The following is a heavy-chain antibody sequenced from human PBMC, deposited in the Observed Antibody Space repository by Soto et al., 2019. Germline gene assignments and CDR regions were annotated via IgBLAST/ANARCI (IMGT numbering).Heavy chain of an antibody. CDR1: GFTFSSYA. CDR2: ISESGDST. D-gene: IGHD5-18*01. V-gene: IGHV3-23*01. J-gene: IGHJ4*02. Sequence: EVQLLDSGGRLVQPGASLRLSCAASGFTFSSYAMSWVRQAPGKGLEWVSSISESGDSTSYAESVRGRFTISREDSKNTLYLQMNRLRAEDTDVYSCAKSRIQLLTQRLYDHWGQGTLVTVSS. CDR3: AKSRIQLLTQRLYDH.